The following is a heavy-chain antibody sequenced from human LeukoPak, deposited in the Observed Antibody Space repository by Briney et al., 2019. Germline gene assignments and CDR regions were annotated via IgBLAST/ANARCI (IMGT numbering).Heavy chain of an antibody. D-gene: IGHD6-19*01. V-gene: IGHV4-38-2*02. CDR1: GYSISSGYY. CDR2: IYHSGST. CDR3: ARDLRMAVAGSFYSYYFYMDV. J-gene: IGHJ6*03. Sequence: SETLSLTCTVSGYSISSGYYWGWIRQPPGKGLEWIGSIYHSGSTYYNPSLKSRVTMSVDTSKNQFSLRLSSVTAADTAVYYCARDLRMAVAGSFYSYYFYMDVWGKGTTVTVSS.